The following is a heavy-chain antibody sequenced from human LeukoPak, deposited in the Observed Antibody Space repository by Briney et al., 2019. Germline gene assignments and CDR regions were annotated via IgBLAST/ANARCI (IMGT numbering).Heavy chain of an antibody. CDR1: GGSISSYY. J-gene: IGHJ4*02. V-gene: IGHV4-4*09. Sequence: PSETLSLTCTVSGGSISSYYWSWIRQPPGKGLEWIGYIYTSGSSNYNPSLKSRVTISVDTSKNQFSLKLSPVTAADTAVYYCARSGYDYVWGSYRQIPSFFDYWGQGTLVTVSS. D-gene: IGHD3-16*02. CDR3: ARSGYDYVWGSYRQIPSFFDY. CDR2: IYTSGSS.